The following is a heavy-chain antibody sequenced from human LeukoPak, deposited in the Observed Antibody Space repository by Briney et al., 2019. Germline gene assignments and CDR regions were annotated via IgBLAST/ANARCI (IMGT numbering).Heavy chain of an antibody. J-gene: IGHJ3*02. CDR3: ARDKYDSSGYYYSDAFDI. D-gene: IGHD3-22*01. V-gene: IGHV4-4*07. CDR2: IYTSGST. CDR1: GGSISSYY. Sequence: SETLSLTCTVSGGSISSYYWSWIRQPAGKGLEWIGRIYTSGSTNYNPSLKSRVTMSVDTSKNQFSLKLSSVTAADTAVYYCARDKYDSSGYYYSDAFDIWGQGTMVTVSS.